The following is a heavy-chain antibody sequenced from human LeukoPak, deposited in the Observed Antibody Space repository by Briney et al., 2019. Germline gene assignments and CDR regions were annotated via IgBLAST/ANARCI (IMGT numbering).Heavy chain of an antibody. CDR3: AKGTFDRSFPLYFDS. CDR2: ISGSGGST. CDR1: GFNFSIYP. Sequence: PGGSLRLSCTTSGFNFSIYPMTWVRQAPGKGLEWVSAISGSGGSTYYADSVKGRFTISRDNSKNTLYLQMNSLGVEDTAVYYCAKGTFDRSFPLYFDSWGQGILVTVSS. D-gene: IGHD3-9*01. V-gene: IGHV3-23*01. J-gene: IGHJ4*02.